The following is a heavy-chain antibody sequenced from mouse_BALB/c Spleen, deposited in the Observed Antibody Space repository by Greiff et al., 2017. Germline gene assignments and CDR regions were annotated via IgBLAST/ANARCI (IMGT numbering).Heavy chain of an antibody. CDR1: GFSLTSYG. J-gene: IGHJ3*01. Sequence: LQESGPGLVAPSQSLSITCTVSGFSLTSYGVHWVRQPPGKGLEWLGVIWAGGSTNYNSALMSRLSISKDNSKSQVFLKMNSLQTDDTAMYYCARDDYGSTFWSPFAYWGQGTLVTVSA. D-gene: IGHD1-1*01. CDR2: IWAGGST. V-gene: IGHV2-9*02. CDR3: ARDDYGSTFWSPFAY.